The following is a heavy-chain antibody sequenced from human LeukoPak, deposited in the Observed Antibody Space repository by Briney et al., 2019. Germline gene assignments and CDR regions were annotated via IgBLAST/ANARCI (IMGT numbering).Heavy chain of an antibody. CDR3: ARAFHYYDSSGYPPTD. D-gene: IGHD3-22*01. V-gene: IGHV3-21*01. Sequence: PGGSLRLSCAASGFTFSSYSMNWVRQAPGKGLEWVSSISSSSYIYYADSVKGRFTISRDNAKNSLYLQMNSLRAEDTAVYYCARAFHYYDSSGYPPTDWGQGTLVTVSS. J-gene: IGHJ4*02. CDR1: GFTFSSYS. CDR2: ISSSSYI.